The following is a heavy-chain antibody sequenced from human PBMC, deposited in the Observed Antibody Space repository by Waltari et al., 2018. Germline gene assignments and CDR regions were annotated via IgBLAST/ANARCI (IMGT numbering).Heavy chain of an antibody. CDR2: FDPEDGET. J-gene: IGHJ3*01. D-gene: IGHD6-13*01. V-gene: IGHV1-24*01. CDR3: GTDLFWTGYSSRRRAFDV. Sequence: RAPGKGLEWMGGFDPEDGETIYAQKFQGRVTMTLETSTDTAYMHLSSLRSEDTAVYYCGTDLFWTGYSSRRRAFDVWGQGTMVTVSS.